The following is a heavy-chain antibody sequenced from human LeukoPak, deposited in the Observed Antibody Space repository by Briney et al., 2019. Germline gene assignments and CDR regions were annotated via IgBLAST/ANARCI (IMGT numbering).Heavy chain of an antibody. CDR3: ARHGWNFHSGTYYTFDP. D-gene: IGHD3-10*01. J-gene: IGHJ5*02. Sequence: GGSLRLSCAASGFTFSSYSMNWVRQAPGKGLEWVSSISSSSSYIYYADSVKGRFTISRDNAKNSLYLQMNSLRAEDTAMYYCARHGWNFHSGTYYTFDPWGQGTLVTVSS. CDR1: GFTFSSYS. V-gene: IGHV3-21*01. CDR2: ISSSSSYI.